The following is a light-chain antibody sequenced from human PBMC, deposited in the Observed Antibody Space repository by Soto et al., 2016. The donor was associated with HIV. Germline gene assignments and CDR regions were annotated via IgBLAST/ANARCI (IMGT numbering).Light chain of an antibody. CDR1: NLGSKS. J-gene: IGLJ2*01. CDR2: DDS. CDR3: QVWDVSSDHVV. V-gene: IGLV3-21*03. Sequence: SYVLTQPPSLSVAPRKTARITCGGNNLGSKSVHWYQPKPGQAPILVVYDDSDRPSGIPERFSGSNSGNTATLTISKVEAGDEADYYCQVWDVSSDHVVFGGGTKLTVL.